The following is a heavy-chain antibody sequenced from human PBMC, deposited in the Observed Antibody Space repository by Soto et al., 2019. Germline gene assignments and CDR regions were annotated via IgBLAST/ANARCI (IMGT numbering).Heavy chain of an antibody. V-gene: IGHV3-33*01. CDR3: ARDPSELAAAVLFDY. CDR1: GFTFSSYG. D-gene: IGHD6-13*01. J-gene: IGHJ4*02. CDR2: IWYDGSNK. Sequence: GGSLRLSCAASGFTFSSYGMHWVRQAPGKGLEWVAVIWYDGSNKYYADSVKGRFTISRDNSKNTLCLQMNSLRAEDTAVYYCARDPSELAAAVLFDYWGQGTLVTVSS.